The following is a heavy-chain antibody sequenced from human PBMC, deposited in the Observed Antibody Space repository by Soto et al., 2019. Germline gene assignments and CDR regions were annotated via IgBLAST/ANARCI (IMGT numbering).Heavy chain of an antibody. D-gene: IGHD2-21*01. Sequence: QVQLVQSGAEVKKPGSSVKVSCKASGGTFSSYAISWVRQAPGQGLEWMGGIIPIFGTANYAQKFQGRVTTTADKSTSTAYMEVSSVRSEDTAVYYCATAASGGRLPDDYWGQGTLVTVSS. CDR2: IIPIFGTA. CDR1: GGTFSSYA. V-gene: IGHV1-69*06. J-gene: IGHJ4*02. CDR3: ATAASGGRLPDDY.